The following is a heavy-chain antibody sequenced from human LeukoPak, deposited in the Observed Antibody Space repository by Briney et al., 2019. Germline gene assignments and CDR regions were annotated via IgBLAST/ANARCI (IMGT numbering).Heavy chain of an antibody. CDR1: GFTFSSYG. CDR3: ARDMSSAAAFWFDP. CDR2: IWYDGSNK. D-gene: IGHD6-25*01. Sequence: GRSVRLSCAAPGFTFSSYGMHWVRQAPGKGLEWVAVIWYDGSNKYYADSVKGRFTISRDNSKNTLYLQMNSLRAEDTAVYYCARDMSSAAAFWFDPWGQGTLVTVSS. V-gene: IGHV3-33*01. J-gene: IGHJ5*02.